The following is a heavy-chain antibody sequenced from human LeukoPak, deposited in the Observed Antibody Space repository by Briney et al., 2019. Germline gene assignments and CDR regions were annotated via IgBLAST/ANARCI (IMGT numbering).Heavy chain of an antibody. CDR3: ARGVGDPTSDY. J-gene: IGHJ4*02. CDR2: INHSGST. Sequence: SETLSLTRAVYGGSFSGYYWSWIRQPPGKGLEWIGEINHSGSTNYNPSLKSRVTISVDTSKNQFSLKLSSVTAADTAVYYCARGVGDPTSDYWGQGTLVTVSS. D-gene: IGHD1-26*01. V-gene: IGHV4-34*01. CDR1: GGSFSGYY.